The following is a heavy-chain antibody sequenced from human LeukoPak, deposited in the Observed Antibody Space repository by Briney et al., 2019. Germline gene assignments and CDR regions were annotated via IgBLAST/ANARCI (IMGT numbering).Heavy chain of an antibody. CDR2: ISSSSYI. J-gene: IGHJ6*03. CDR1: GFTFSSYS. D-gene: IGHD3-22*01. V-gene: IGHV3-21*01. CDR3: ARDYYDSSGYIRSYYYYMDV. Sequence: GGSLRLSCAASGFTFSSYSMNWVRQAPGKGLEWVSSISSSSYIYYADSVKGRFTISRDNAKNSLYLQMNSLRAEDTAVYYCARDYYDSSGYIRSYYYYMDVWGKGTTVTVSS.